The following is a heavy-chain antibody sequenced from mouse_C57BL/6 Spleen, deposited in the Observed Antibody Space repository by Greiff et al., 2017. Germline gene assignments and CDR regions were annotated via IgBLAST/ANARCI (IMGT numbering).Heavy chain of an antibody. CDR2: IRNKANGYTT. Sequence: EVQGVESGGGLVQPGGSLSLSCAASGFTFTDYYMSWVRQPPGKALEWLGFIRNKANGYTTEYSASVKGRFTISRDNSQSILYLQKKALRAEDSATYYGARYRIRGFDYWGKGTTLTVSS. D-gene: IGHD1-1*01. CDR1: GFTFTDYY. J-gene: IGHJ2*01. CDR3: ARYRIRGFDY. V-gene: IGHV7-3*01.